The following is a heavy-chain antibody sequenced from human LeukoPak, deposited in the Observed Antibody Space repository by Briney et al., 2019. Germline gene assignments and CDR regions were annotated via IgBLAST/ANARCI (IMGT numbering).Heavy chain of an antibody. V-gene: IGHV3-7*01. CDR1: GFTFSSYW. Sequence: GGSLRLSCAASGFTFSSYWMSWVRQAPGKGLEWVANIKQDGSEKYYVDSVKGRFTISRDNAKNSLYLQMNSLRAEDTAVYYCARYQRDFWGARYFDYWGQGTLVTVSS. D-gene: IGHD3-3*01. CDR3: ARYQRDFWGARYFDY. J-gene: IGHJ4*02. CDR2: IKQDGSEK.